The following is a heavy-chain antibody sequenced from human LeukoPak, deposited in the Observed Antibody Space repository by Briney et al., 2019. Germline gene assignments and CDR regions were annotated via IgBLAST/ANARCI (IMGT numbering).Heavy chain of an antibody. V-gene: IGHV3-53*01. CDR1: GFTVSSNY. Sequence: GGSLRLSCAASGFTVSSNYMSWVRQAPGKGLEWVSVIYSGGSTYYADSVEGRFTISRDNSKNTLYLQMNSLRAEDTAVYYCARGERYSYGYEGENYWGQGTLVTVSS. J-gene: IGHJ4*02. CDR3: ARGERYSYGYEGENY. CDR2: IYSGGST. D-gene: IGHD5-18*01.